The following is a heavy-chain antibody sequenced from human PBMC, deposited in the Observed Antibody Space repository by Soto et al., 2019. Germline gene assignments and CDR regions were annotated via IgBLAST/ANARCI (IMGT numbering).Heavy chain of an antibody. CDR1: GGSIRSFS. V-gene: IGHV4-4*09. J-gene: IGHJ5*02. Sequence: TLSLTCSVSGGSIRSFSWSWIRQPPGRGLEWIGYIYNSGSTNYNPSLKSRATTSVDTSKNQFSLTLTSVTAADTAVYYCARFHKYSEANWFDPWGQGTLVTVSS. D-gene: IGHD2-15*01. CDR3: ARFHKYSEANWFDP. CDR2: IYNSGST.